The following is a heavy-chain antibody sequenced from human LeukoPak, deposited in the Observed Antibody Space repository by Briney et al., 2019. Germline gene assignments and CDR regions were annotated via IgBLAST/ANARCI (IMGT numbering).Heavy chain of an antibody. CDR2: IGTAGDT. V-gene: IGHV3-13*01. CDR3: ARVVTAAWYMAV. CDR1: GFTFSSYD. J-gene: IGHJ6*04. D-gene: IGHD2-2*01. Sequence: GGSLRLSCAASGFTFSSYDMHWVRQATGKGLEWVSAIGTAGDTYYPGSVKGRFTISRENAKNSLYLQMNSQRAEDTAVYYCARVVTAAWYMAVWGKGTTVTVSS.